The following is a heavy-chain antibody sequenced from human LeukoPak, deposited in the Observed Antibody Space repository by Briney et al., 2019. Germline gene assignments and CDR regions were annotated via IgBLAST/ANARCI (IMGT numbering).Heavy chain of an antibody. CDR1: GFTFSNYA. CDR2: ITGSGGNT. V-gene: IGHV3-23*01. D-gene: IGHD6-13*01. J-gene: IGHJ6*02. CDR3: AKTPLGNLPGYSSSWYFWSAHMDV. Sequence: PGGSLRLSCAASGFTFSNYAMSWVRQAPGKGLEWVSAITGSGGNTYYADSVKGRFTISRDNSKNTLYLQMNSLRAEDTAVYYCAKTPLGNLPGYSSSWYFWSAHMDVWGQGTTVTVSS.